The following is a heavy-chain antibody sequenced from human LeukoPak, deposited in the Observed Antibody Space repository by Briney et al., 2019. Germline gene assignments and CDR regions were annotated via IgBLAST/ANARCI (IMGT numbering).Heavy chain of an antibody. D-gene: IGHD6-13*01. Sequence: SVKVSCKASGGTFSSYAISWVRQTPGQGLEWMGRIIPILGIANYAQKFQGRVTITADKSTSTAYMELSSLRSEDTAVYYCARSSWSFFDYWGQGTLVTVSS. V-gene: IGHV1-69*04. CDR3: ARSSWSFFDY. J-gene: IGHJ4*02. CDR1: GGTFSSYA. CDR2: IIPILGIA.